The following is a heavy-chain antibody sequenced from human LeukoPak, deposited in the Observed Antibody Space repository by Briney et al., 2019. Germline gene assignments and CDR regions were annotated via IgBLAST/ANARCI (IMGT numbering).Heavy chain of an antibody. CDR3: AKDSSGYLSWFDP. D-gene: IGHD3-22*01. CDR2: ISYDGSNK. J-gene: IGHJ5*02. V-gene: IGHV3-30*18. Sequence: GGSLRLSCAASGFTFSSYGMHWVRQAPGKGLEWVAVISYDGSNKYYADSVKGRFTISRDNSKNTLYLQMNSLRAEDTAVYYCAKDSSGYLSWFDPWGQGTLVTVSS. CDR1: GFTFSSYG.